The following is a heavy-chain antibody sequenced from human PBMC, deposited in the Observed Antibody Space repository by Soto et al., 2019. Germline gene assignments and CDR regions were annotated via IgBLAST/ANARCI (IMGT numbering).Heavy chain of an antibody. J-gene: IGHJ4*02. CDR1: GGSISSSSYY. CDR3: ARLDRTTGHC. Sequence: NASETLSLTCTVSGGSISSSSYYWGWIRQPPGKGLEWIGSIYYSGSTYYNPSLKSRVTISVDTSKNQFSLKLSSVTAADTAVYYCARLDRTTGHCWGQGTLVTVSS. V-gene: IGHV4-39*01. D-gene: IGHD3-22*01. CDR2: IYYSGST.